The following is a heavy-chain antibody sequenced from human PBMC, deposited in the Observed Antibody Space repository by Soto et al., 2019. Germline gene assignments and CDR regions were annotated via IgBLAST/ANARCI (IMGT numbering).Heavy chain of an antibody. CDR2: ISYDGSNK. Sequence: QVQLVESGGGVVQPGRSLRLSCAASGFTFSSYGMHWVRQAPGKGLEWVAVISYDGSNKYYADSVKGRFTISRDNSKNTLYLQMNSLRAEDTAVYYCAKDLAYSGRWGSLDYWGQGTLVTVSS. D-gene: IGHD5-12*01. V-gene: IGHV3-30*18. CDR1: GFTFSSYG. J-gene: IGHJ4*02. CDR3: AKDLAYSGRWGSLDY.